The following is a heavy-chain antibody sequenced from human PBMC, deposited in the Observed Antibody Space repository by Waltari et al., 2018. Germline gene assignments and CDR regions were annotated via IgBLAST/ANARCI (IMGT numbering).Heavy chain of an antibody. V-gene: IGHV3-7*01. CDR1: GFTFSGYW. D-gene: IGHD2-21*01. J-gene: IGHJ4*02. CDR3: ARGILL. CDR2: IKQYGSGK. Sequence: EVQLVGSGGSLVQPGGSLRPPFAGPGFTFSGYWMGWVGKAPGKGLEGIGNIKQYGSGKFYMECVNGQFTIFIDNAKNSLYLQMICLSAEDTAVYYCARGILLWGQGTLVTVSS.